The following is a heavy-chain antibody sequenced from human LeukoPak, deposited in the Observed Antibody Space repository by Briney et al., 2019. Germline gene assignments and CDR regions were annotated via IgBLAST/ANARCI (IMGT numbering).Heavy chain of an antibody. D-gene: IGHD6-19*01. CDR3: ARVRPGQWLLRDAFDI. V-gene: IGHV3-74*01. J-gene: IGHJ3*02. CDR1: GFTFSSYW. Sequence: GGSLRLSCAASGFTFSSYWMHWVRQAPGKGLVWVSRINSDGSSTTYADSVKGRFTISRDNAKNSLHLQMNSLRAEDTALYYCARVRPGQWLLRDAFDIWGQGTMVTVSS. CDR2: INSDGSST.